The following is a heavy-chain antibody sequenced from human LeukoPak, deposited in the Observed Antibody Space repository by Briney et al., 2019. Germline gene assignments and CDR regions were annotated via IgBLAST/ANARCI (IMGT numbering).Heavy chain of an antibody. V-gene: IGHV1-18*01. CDR2: ISAYNGNT. Sequence: ASVKVSCKASGYTFTSYGISWVRQAPGQGLEWMGWISAYNGNTNYAQKLQGRVTMTTDTSTSTAYMELRSLRSDDTAVYYCAIHMITFGGVIVRAHSGGYFDYWGQGTLVTVSS. CDR3: AIHMITFGGVIVRAHSGGYFDY. CDR1: GYTFTSYG. J-gene: IGHJ4*02. D-gene: IGHD3-16*02.